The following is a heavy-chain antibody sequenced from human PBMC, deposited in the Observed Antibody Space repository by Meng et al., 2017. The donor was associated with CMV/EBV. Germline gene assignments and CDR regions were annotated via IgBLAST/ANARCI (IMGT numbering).Heavy chain of an antibody. CDR1: GGSISSSSYY. Sequence: SETLSLTCTVSGGSISSSSYYWGWIRQPPGKGLEWIGSIYYSGSTYYNPSLKSRVTISVDTSKNQFSLKLSSVTAADTAVYYCARDTGVYYDSSGLVDDAFDIWGQGTMVTVSS. CDR3: ARDTGVYYDSSGLVDDAFDI. CDR2: IYYSGST. V-gene: IGHV4-39*07. D-gene: IGHD3-22*01. J-gene: IGHJ3*02.